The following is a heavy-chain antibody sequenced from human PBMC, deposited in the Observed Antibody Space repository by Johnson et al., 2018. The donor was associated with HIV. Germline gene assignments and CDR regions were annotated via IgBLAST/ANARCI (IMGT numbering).Heavy chain of an antibody. Sequence: VQLVESGGGLVQPGGSLRLSCAASGFTFSNAWMSWVRQAPGKGLEWVGRIKSKTDGGTTDYAAPVKGRFTIARDDSKNTLYLQMNSLKNEDTAVYYCSKERSITFGGVIVSAFDIWGQGKKVTVSS. V-gene: IGHV3-15*01. J-gene: IGHJ3*02. CDR1: GFTFSNAW. D-gene: IGHD3-16*02. CDR2: IKSKTDGGTT. CDR3: SKERSITFGGVIVSAFDI.